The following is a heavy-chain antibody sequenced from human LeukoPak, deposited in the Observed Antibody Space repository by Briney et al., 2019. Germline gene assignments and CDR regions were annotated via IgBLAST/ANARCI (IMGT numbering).Heavy chain of an antibody. CDR2: IFQSGSP. CDR3: ARDRAGLGLLDF. Sequence: SQTLSLTCAVSGGPISSGGYSWAWLRQPPGKGLEWIGYIFQSGSPSYNPSLRSRVTISVDTSRNQSSLRLNSVTAADTAMYYCARDRAGLGLLDFWGPGTMVTVSS. CDR1: GGPISSGGYS. D-gene: IGHD1-26*01. J-gene: IGHJ3*01. V-gene: IGHV4-30-2*01.